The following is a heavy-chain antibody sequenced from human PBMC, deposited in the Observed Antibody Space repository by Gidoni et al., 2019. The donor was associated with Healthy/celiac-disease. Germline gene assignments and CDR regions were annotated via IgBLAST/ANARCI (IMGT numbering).Heavy chain of an antibody. D-gene: IGHD3-16*02. CDR1: GGSLSSSSYY. V-gene: IGHV4-39*01. Sequence: QLQLQESGPGLVKPSETLSLTCTVSGGSLSSSSYYWGWIRQPPGKGLEWIGSIYYSGSTYYNPSLKSRVTISVDTSKNQFSLKLSSVTAADTAVYYCARHFGVITFGGVIGNDYGMDVWGQGTTVTVSS. J-gene: IGHJ6*02. CDR2: IYYSGST. CDR3: ARHFGVITFGGVIGNDYGMDV.